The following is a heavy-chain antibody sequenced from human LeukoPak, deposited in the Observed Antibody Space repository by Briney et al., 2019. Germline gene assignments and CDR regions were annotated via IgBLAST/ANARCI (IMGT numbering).Heavy chain of an antibody. CDR3: AGDSGLVVPRIAAAGTIDPLRNYYYYYMDV. D-gene: IGHD6-13*01. CDR2: IIPIFGTA. J-gene: IGHJ6*03. V-gene: IGHV1-69*05. CDR1: GGTFSSYA. Sequence: ASVKVSCKASGGTFSSYAISWVRQAPGQGLEWMGGIIPIFGTANYAQKFQGRVTITTDESTSTAYMELSSLRSEDTAVYYCAGDSGLVVPRIAAAGTIDPLRNYYYYYMDVWGKGTTVTVSS.